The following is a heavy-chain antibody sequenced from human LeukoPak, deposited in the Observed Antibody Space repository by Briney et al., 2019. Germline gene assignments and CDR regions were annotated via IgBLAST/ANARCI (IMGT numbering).Heavy chain of an antibody. CDR3: ARDLRDYYDSSGYVAPFDL. D-gene: IGHD3-22*01. CDR2: INPSGGST. CDR1: GYTFTSYY. V-gene: IGHV1-46*01. J-gene: IGHJ2*01. Sequence: ASVKVSCKASGYTFTSYYMHWVRQGPGQGLEWMGIINPSGGSTSYAQKFQGRVTMTRDTSTSTVYMELSSLRSEDTAVYYCARDLRDYYDSSGYVAPFDLWGRGTLVTVSS.